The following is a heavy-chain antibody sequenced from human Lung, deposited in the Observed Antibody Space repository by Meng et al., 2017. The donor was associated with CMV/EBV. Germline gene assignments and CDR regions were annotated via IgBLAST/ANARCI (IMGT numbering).Heavy chain of an antibody. CDR2: IISIFGTA. V-gene: IGHV1-69*05. CDR3: AIPRVGYCSASSCPPAY. D-gene: IGHD2-2*01. CDR1: GTFRTYA. Sequence: GTFRTYAISWVRQATGQGLEWVGGIISIFGTANYAQRFQGRLTITTDESTSTAYMELSSLRSDDTAVFYCAIPRVGYCSASSCPPAYWGQGTLVTVSS. J-gene: IGHJ4*02.